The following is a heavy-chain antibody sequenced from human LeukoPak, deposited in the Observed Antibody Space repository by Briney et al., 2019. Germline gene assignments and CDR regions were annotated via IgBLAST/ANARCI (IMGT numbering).Heavy chain of an antibody. CDR2: INPNNGGT. V-gene: IGHV1-2*02. D-gene: IGHD4-11*01. J-gene: IGHJ4*02. Sequence: ASVKVSCKASGYTFTGYNMHWVRQAPGQGLEWMGWINPNNGGTIYAQKFRGRVTMTRDTSISTAYMELSSLRSDDTAVYYCARPLNDYTFDYWGRGTLVTVSS. CDR3: ARPLNDYTFDY. CDR1: GYTFTGYN.